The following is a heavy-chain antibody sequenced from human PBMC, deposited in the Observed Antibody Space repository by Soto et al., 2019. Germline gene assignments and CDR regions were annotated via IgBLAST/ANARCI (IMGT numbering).Heavy chain of an antibody. CDR3: ARDRNNWNDGLYFDY. J-gene: IGHJ4*02. Sequence: GGSLRLACAASGFTFGSYAMHWVRQAPGKGLEWVAVISYDGSNKYYADSVQGRFTISRDNSKNTLYLQMNSLRAEDTAVYYCARDRNNWNDGLYFDYWGQGTLVTVSS. V-gene: IGHV3-30-3*01. CDR2: ISYDGSNK. D-gene: IGHD1-1*01. CDR1: GFTFGSYA.